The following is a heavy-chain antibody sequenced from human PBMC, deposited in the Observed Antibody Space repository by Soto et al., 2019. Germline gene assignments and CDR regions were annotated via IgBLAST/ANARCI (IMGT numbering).Heavy chain of an antibody. CDR3: ARARVYATGPLDF. CDR1: GFTFTSYT. Sequence: VGSLRFSCAASGFTFTSYTMNWVRQAPGKGLEWVSSISSSSDYIYYADSMKGRVTISRDNAKNSLFLDMNSLTGEDTAVYYCARARVYATGPLDFWGQGTLVTVSS. J-gene: IGHJ4*02. V-gene: IGHV3-21*06. CDR2: ISSSSDYI. D-gene: IGHD6-13*01.